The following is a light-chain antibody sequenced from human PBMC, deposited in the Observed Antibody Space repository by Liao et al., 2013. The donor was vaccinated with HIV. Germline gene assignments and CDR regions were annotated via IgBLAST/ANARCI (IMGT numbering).Light chain of an antibody. V-gene: IGLV3-21*01. CDR1: NIGSKS. J-gene: IGLJ1*01. Sequence: SYVLTQPPSVSVAPGKTARITCGGNNIGSKSVHWYQQNPGQAPVVVIFSYNDRPSGIPERFSASNSGNTATLTINRVEAGDEADYYCQVWDNSLYVFGSGTKVTVL. CDR2: SYN. CDR3: QVWDNSLYV.